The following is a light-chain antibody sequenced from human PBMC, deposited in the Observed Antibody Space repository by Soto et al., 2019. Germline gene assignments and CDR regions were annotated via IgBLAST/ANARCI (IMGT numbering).Light chain of an antibody. CDR1: QSVNQK. CDR2: VAS. V-gene: IGKV3-15*01. Sequence: SPATLSVSPGERATLSCRASQSVNQKLGWYQQKPGQAPRLLIYVASYRATGIPARFSGSGSGTEYTLTISNLQAEDFAVYYCQQFNNWPHTFGQGTRLESK. J-gene: IGKJ5*01. CDR3: QQFNNWPHT.